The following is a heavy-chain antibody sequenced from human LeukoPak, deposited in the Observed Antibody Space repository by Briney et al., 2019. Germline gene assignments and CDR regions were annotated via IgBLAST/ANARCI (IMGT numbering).Heavy chain of an antibody. J-gene: IGHJ3*02. CDR3: AKDLAFYYEESDAFDI. CDR1: GFTFDDYA. D-gene: IGHD3-22*01. CDR2: ISWNSGSI. V-gene: IGHV3-9*01. Sequence: GGSLRLSCAASGFTFDDYAMHWVRHAPGKGLEWVSGISWNSGSIGYADSVKGRFTISRDNAKNSLYLQMNSLRAEDTALYYCAKDLAFYYEESDAFDIWGQGTMVTVSS.